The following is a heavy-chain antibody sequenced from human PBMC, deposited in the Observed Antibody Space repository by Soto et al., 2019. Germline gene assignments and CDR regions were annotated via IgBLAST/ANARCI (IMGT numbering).Heavy chain of an antibody. Sequence: SETLSLTCAVSGGSISSGGSSWTWIRQPPGKGLEWIGYIYHSGSTYYNPSLKSRVTISVDRSKNQFSLKLTSVTAVDTAVYFCVKGEYYYDSSGYYPFDYWGQGTLVTVSS. V-gene: IGHV4-30-2*01. J-gene: IGHJ4*02. CDR2: IYHSGST. CDR1: GGSISSGGSS. D-gene: IGHD3-22*01. CDR3: VKGEYYYDSSGYYPFDY.